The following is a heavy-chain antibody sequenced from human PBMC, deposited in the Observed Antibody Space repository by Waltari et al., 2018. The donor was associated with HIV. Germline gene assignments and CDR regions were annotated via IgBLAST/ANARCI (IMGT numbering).Heavy chain of an antibody. CDR3: ARGRYYGMDV. V-gene: IGHV3-74*01. J-gene: IGHJ6*02. CDR2: INSDGSST. CDR1: GFTFSTFW. Sequence: EVQLVESGGGLVQPGGSLRLPCAASGFTFSTFWMPWVRQTPGKGLVWVSGINSDGSSTTYADSVKGRFTISRDNPKNTLYLQMSSLRAEDTAVYFCARGRYYGMDVWGQGTTVTVSS.